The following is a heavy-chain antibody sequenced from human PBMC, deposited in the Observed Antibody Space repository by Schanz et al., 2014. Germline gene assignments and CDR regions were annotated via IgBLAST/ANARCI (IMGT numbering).Heavy chain of an antibody. J-gene: IGHJ4*02. CDR2: INPSGVST. D-gene: IGHD6-6*01. V-gene: IGHV1-46*01. CDR3: ARGGAYRSPSPVFYFDY. Sequence: QVQLVQSGAEVKKPGASVKVSCKASGYTFTVYYMHWVRQAPGQGLEWLGWINPSGVSTSSAQEFQGRVTMTRDTSTSTLQMELSSLRSEDTAVYYCARGGAYRSPSPVFYFDYWGQGTLVTVSS. CDR1: GYTFTVYY.